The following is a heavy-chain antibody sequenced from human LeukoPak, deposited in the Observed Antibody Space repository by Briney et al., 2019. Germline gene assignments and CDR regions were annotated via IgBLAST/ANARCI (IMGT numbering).Heavy chain of an antibody. CDR2: IYYSGST. Sequence: SETLSLTCTVSGGSISSYYWSWILQPPGKGLEWIGYIYYSGSTNYNPSLKSRVTISVDTSKNQFSLKLSSVTAADTAVYYCAGGDLRYFDWLLYYYYGMDVWGQGTTVTVSS. V-gene: IGHV4-59*01. D-gene: IGHD3-9*01. J-gene: IGHJ6*02. CDR1: GGSISSYY. CDR3: AGGDLRYFDWLLYYYYGMDV.